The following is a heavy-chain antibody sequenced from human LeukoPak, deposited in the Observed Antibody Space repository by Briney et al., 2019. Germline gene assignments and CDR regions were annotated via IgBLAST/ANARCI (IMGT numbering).Heavy chain of an antibody. CDR1: GYSISSGYY. CDR2: IYHSGST. V-gene: IGHV4-38-2*01. CDR3: ARLHGGNHDASDI. D-gene: IGHD4-23*01. Sequence: PSETLSLTFAVSGYSISSGYYWGWIRQLPGKGLEWIGSIYHSGSTYYNPSLKSRVTISVDTSKNQFSLKLSSVTAADTAVYYCARLHGGNHDASDIWGQGTMVTVSS. J-gene: IGHJ3*02.